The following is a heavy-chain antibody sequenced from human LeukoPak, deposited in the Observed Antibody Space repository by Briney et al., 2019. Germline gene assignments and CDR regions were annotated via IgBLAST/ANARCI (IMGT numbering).Heavy chain of an antibody. CDR3: VRFPMTTVTTGDY. V-gene: IGHV3-74*01. Sequence: GGSLRLSCAASGFTFSSYWMHWVRQAPGKGLVWVSRINGDGTSTSYADSVKGRFTISRDNAKNTLYLQMNSLRAEDTAVYYCVRFPMTTVTTGDYWGQGTLVTVSP. CDR2: INGDGTST. D-gene: IGHD4-17*01. J-gene: IGHJ4*02. CDR1: GFTFSSYW.